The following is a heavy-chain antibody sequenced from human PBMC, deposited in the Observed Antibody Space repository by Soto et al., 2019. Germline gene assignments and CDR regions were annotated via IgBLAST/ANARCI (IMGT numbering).Heavy chain of an antibody. J-gene: IGHJ6*02. D-gene: IGHD2-15*01. V-gene: IGHV1-8*01. CDR3: ATADMRGSYYGMDV. CDR2: MNPNSGNT. CDR1: GYTFTSYD. Sequence: GASVKVSCKSSGYTFTSYDINWVRQATGQGLEWMGWMNPNSGNTGYAQKFQGRVTMTRNTSXSTAYMELSSLRSEDTAVYYCATADMRGSYYGMDVWVQGAAVTVS.